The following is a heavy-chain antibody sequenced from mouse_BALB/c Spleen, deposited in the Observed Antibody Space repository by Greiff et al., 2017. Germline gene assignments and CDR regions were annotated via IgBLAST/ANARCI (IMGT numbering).Heavy chain of an antibody. D-gene: IGHD2-4*01. V-gene: IGHV10-1*02. CDR3: VRLFYDYEPAY. Sequence: EVQLVESGGGLVQPKGSLKLSCAASGFTFNTYAMNWVRQAPGKGLEWVARIRSKSNNYATYYADSVKDRFTISRDDSQSMLYLQMNNLKTEDTAMYYCVRLFYDYEPAYWGQGTLVTVSA. CDR1: GFTFNTYA. J-gene: IGHJ3*01. CDR2: IRSKSNNYAT.